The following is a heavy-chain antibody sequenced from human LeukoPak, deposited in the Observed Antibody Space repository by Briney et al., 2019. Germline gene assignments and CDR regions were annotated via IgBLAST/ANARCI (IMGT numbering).Heavy chain of an antibody. CDR2: IYYGGST. CDR3: ARDRDGYGYLDY. D-gene: IGHD5-24*01. Sequence: PSETLSLTCTVSGGSISSYSWTWIRQLPGKGLEWIGYIYYGGSTYHHTYYNPSLKSRVIISVDTSKNQFSLKLSSETAADTAVYYCARDRDGYGYLDYWGRGILVTVSS. CDR1: GGSISSYS. J-gene: IGHJ4*02. V-gene: IGHV4-31*03.